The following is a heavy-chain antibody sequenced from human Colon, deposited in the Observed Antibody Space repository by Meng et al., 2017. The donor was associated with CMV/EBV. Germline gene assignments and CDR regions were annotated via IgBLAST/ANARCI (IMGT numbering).Heavy chain of an antibody. CDR3: ARGQDYSNYWWFDP. Sequence: ASGFTFDNRAMSWVRQAPGKGLEWVAGLTGGGVNAYYADSVRGRFAVSRDNSKKTIYLQMNNLRVEDTAIYYCARGQDYSNYWWFDPWGQGTLVTVSS. CDR1: GFTFDNRA. V-gene: IGHV3-23*01. CDR2: LTGGGVNA. J-gene: IGHJ5*02. D-gene: IGHD4-11*01.